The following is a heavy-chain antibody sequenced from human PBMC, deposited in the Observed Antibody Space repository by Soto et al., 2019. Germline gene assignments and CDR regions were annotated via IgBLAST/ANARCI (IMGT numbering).Heavy chain of an antibody. D-gene: IGHD5-12*01. CDR3: ARDPDSGYDYRYFDY. V-gene: IGHV3-30-3*01. J-gene: IGHJ4*02. CDR1: GFTFSSYA. CDR2: ISYDGSNK. Sequence: QVQLVESGGGVVQLGRSLRLSCAASGFTFSSYAMHWVRQAPGKGLEWVAVISYDGSNKYYADSVKGRFTISRDNSKNTLYLQMNSLRAEDTAVYYCARDPDSGYDYRYFDYWGQGTLVTVSS.